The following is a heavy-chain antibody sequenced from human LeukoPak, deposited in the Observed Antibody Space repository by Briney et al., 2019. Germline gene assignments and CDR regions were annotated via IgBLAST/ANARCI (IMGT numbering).Heavy chain of an antibody. D-gene: IGHD4-17*01. V-gene: IGHV3-23*01. Sequence: GGSLRLSCAASGFTFSSYAMSWVRQAPGKGLEWVSATSGSGGNTYYADFVKGRFTISRDNFKSTLYLQMNSLRAEDTAVYYCARRGESTNYGDYRFDSWGQGTLATVSS. CDR2: TSGSGGNT. J-gene: IGHJ4*02. CDR1: GFTFSSYA. CDR3: ARRGESTNYGDYRFDS.